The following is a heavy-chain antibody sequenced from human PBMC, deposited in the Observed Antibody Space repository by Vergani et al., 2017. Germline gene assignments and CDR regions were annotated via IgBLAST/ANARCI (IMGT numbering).Heavy chain of an antibody. CDR1: GGTFSSYA. CDR3: ACPIGIVVVNDAFDI. J-gene: IGHJ3*02. CDR2: IIPILGTA. V-gene: IGHV1-69*11. Sequence: QVQLVQSGAEVKKPGSSVKVSCKASGGTFSSYAISWVRQAPGQGLEWMGRIIPILGTANYAKKFQGRVTITADESTSTAYMELSSLRSEDTAVYYCACPIGIVVVNDAFDIWGQGTMVTVSS. D-gene: IGHD3-22*01.